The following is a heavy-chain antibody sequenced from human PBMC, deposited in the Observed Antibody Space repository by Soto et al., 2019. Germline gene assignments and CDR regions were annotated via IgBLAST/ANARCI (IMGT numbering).Heavy chain of an antibody. V-gene: IGHV3-53*01. D-gene: IGHD6-19*01. CDR1: AFTVRSNY. CDR3: ARDVMSVAGSADY. J-gene: IGHJ4*02. Sequence: LRLSCAASAFTVRSNYMSWVRQAPGKGLEWVSTISSDGGTYYTDSVKGRFAISRDNSKNTLYLQMNSLTAEDTAVYYCARDVMSVAGSADYWGQGTLVTVSS. CDR2: ISSDGGT.